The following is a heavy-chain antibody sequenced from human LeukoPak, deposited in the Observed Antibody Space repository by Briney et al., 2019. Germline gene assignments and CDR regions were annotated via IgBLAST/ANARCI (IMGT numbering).Heavy chain of an antibody. CDR2: ILDDGSNK. Sequence: GRSLRLSCAASGFTFSSYGMHWVRQAPGKGLEWVAVILDDGSNKYYADSVKGRFTISRDNSKNTLYLQMNSLRDEDTAVYYCARGDAFHIWGQGTMVTVSS. CDR3: ARGDAFHI. J-gene: IGHJ3*02. V-gene: IGHV3-30*03. CDR1: GFTFSSYG.